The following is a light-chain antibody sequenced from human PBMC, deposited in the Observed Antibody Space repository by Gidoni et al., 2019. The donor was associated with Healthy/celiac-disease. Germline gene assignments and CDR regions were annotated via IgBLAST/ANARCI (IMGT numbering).Light chain of an antibody. CDR1: SSNIGSHT. V-gene: IGLV1-44*01. J-gene: IGLJ2*01. Sequence: QSVLTQPPSSSATPGQRVTISCSGSSSNIGSHTVHWYKQPPGTAPKLLIYINNQRPSGVPDRFSGSKSGTAASLAISGLQSEDEADYYCAAWDDSLNGSVVFGGGTKLTVL. CDR2: INN. CDR3: AAWDDSLNGSVV.